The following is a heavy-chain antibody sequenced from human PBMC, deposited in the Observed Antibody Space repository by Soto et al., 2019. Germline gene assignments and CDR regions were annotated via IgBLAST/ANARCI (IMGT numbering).Heavy chain of an antibody. Sequence: PSETLSLTCAVYGGSYSGYYGSWIRQPPGKGLEWIGEINHSGSTNYNPSLKSRVTISVDTSKNQFSLKLSSVTAADTAVYYCARGSLVRDWYFDLWGRGTLVTVSS. J-gene: IGHJ2*01. CDR1: GGSYSGYY. CDR3: ARGSLVRDWYFDL. V-gene: IGHV4-34*01. D-gene: IGHD6-13*01. CDR2: INHSGST.